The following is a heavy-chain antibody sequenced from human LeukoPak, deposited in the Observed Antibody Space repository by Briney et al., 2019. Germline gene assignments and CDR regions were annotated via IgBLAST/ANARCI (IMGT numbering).Heavy chain of an antibody. D-gene: IGHD5-24*01. Sequence: PSETLSLTRTVSCGSIISFYWSWIRPPPGKGMEWIGYIYYSGSTNYNPSVNSRVTMSVDTSKNQFSLKLSSVTAADTAVYYCARAGRDGYNGDYWGQGTLATVSS. V-gene: IGHV4-59*01. J-gene: IGHJ4*02. CDR3: ARAGRDGYNGDY. CDR2: IYYSGST. CDR1: CGSIISFY.